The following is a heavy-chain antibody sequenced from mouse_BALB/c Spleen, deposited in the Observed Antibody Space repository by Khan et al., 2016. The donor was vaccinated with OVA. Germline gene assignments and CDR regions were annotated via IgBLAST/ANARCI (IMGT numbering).Heavy chain of an antibody. V-gene: IGHV5-6*02. CDR2: INTGGFYT. CDR3: ARLAYYYNSEGFAY. J-gene: IGHJ3*01. Sequence: EVKLEESGGDLVKPGGSLKLSCAASGFTFSTFGMSWVRQSPDRRLEWVATINTGGFYTYYSDIVKGRFTISRDTAKSTLHLQMSSLKSEDTAIYYWARLAYYYNSEGFAYWGQGTLVTVSA. D-gene: IGHD1-1*01. CDR1: GFTFSTFG.